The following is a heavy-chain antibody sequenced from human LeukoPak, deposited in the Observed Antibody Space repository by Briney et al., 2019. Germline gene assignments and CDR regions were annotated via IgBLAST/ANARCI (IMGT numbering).Heavy chain of an antibody. CDR1: GFTVSTKY. D-gene: IGHD2-15*01. Sequence: GGSLRLSCAASGFTVSTKYMSWVRQAPGKGLEWVSVIYSGGSTYYAGSVKGRFTISRDNSKNTLYLQMNSLRAEDTAVYYCVMKGGCSGGSCYPYYLDYWGQGTLVTVSS. CDR2: IYSGGST. V-gene: IGHV3-66*01. J-gene: IGHJ4*02. CDR3: VMKGGCSGGSCYPYYLDY.